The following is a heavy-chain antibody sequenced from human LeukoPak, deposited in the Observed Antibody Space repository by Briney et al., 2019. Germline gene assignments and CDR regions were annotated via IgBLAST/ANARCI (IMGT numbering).Heavy chain of an antibody. CDR3: ARAQAQAYGSGSYYIPVISGSDY. J-gene: IGHJ4*02. V-gene: IGHV1-46*01. CDR1: GYTFTSYY. Sequence: ASVNVSCKASGYTFTSYYMHWVRQAPGRGLEWMGIINPSGGSTSYAQKFQGRVTMTRDTSTSIVYMELSSLRSEDTAVYYCARAQAQAYGSGSYYIPVISGSDYWGQGTLVTVSS. CDR2: INPSGGST. D-gene: IGHD3-10*01.